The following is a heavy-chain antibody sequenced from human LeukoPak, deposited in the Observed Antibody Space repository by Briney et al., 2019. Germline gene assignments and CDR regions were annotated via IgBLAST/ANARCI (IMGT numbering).Heavy chain of an antibody. CDR3: AKGPYGSGSYPKYYFDY. J-gene: IGHJ4*02. CDR2: ISGSGGST. CDR1: GFTFSSYA. D-gene: IGHD3-10*01. Sequence: GGSLRLSCAACGFTFSSYAMSWVRQAPGKGLEWVSAISGSGGSTYYADSVKGRFTISRDNSKNTLYLQMNSLRAEDTAVYYCAKGPYGSGSYPKYYFDYWGQGTLVTVSS. V-gene: IGHV3-23*01.